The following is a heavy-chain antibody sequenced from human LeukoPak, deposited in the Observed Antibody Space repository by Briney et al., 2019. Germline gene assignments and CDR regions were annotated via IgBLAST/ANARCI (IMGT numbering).Heavy chain of an antibody. Sequence: KPSETLSLTCTVSGGSISTSSYYWGWVRQPPGEGLEWIGRIYYFWSTYYNPSLKSRVTISVDTSKNQFSLKLSSVTAADTAVYYCARLRGNTWYGWDYFDLWGQGTLVTVSS. CDR1: GGSISTSSYY. D-gene: IGHD3-16*01. CDR3: ARLRGNTWYGWDYFDL. CDR2: IYYFWST. V-gene: IGHV4-39*01. J-gene: IGHJ4*02.